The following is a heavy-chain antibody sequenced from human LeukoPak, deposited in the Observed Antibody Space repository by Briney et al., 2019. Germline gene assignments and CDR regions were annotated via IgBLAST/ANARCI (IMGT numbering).Heavy chain of an antibody. CDR3: TTARFYY. V-gene: IGHV3-15*01. D-gene: IGHD3-3*01. CDR1: GFTFCNAW. Sequence: GGSLRLSCAASGFTFCNAWMIWVPQAPGKGLEWVGGIKSKTDGGTTDYAAPVKGRFTISRDDSKNTLYLQMNSLKTEDTAVYYCTTARFYYWGQGTLVTVSS. J-gene: IGHJ4*02. CDR2: IKSKTDGGTT.